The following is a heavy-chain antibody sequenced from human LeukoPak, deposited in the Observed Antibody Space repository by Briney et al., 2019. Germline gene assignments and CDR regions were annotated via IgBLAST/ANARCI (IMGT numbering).Heavy chain of an antibody. CDR3: AKEDGTVVVSTFGD. J-gene: IGHJ4*02. CDR2: IQFDESSK. D-gene: IGHD3-22*01. Sequence: GGSLRLSCAASGFNFRTYGMHWVRQAPGKGLEWVAFIQFDESSKNYADSVKGRFTISRGNSKNTVYLQVNSLRAEDTAVYYCAKEDGTVVVSTFGDWGQGTLVTVSS. V-gene: IGHV3-30*02. CDR1: GFNFRTYG.